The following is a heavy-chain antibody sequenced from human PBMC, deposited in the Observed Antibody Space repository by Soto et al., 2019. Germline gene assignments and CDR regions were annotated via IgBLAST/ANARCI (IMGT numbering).Heavy chain of an antibody. D-gene: IGHD3-22*01. CDR2: IKSKTDGGTT. J-gene: IGHJ3*02. Sequence: GGSLRLSCAASGFTFSNAWMNWVRRAPGKGLEWVGRIKSKTDGGTTDYAAPVKGRFTISRDDSKNTLYLQMNSLKTEDTAVYYCTTVDPYYYDSSGYYYLSRAFDIWGQGTMVTVSS. V-gene: IGHV3-15*07. CDR1: GFTFSNAW. CDR3: TTVDPYYYDSSGYYYLSRAFDI.